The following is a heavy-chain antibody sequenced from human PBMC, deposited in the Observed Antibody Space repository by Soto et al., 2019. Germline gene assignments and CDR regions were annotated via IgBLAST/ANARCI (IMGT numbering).Heavy chain of an antibody. D-gene: IGHD3-22*01. CDR3: ARTNYYDSSGYRSTLYYFDY. V-gene: IGHV4-4*07. J-gene: IGHJ4*02. Sequence: TSETLSLTCTVSGGSISSYYWSWIRQPAGKGLEWIGRIYTSGSTNYNPSLKSRVTMSVDTSKNQFSLKLSSVTAADTAVYYCARTNYYDSSGYRSTLYYFDYWGQGTLVTVSS. CDR2: IYTSGST. CDR1: GGSISSYY.